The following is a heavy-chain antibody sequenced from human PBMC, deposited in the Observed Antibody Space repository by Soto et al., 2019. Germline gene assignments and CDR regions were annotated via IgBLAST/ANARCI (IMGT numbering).Heavy chain of an antibody. D-gene: IGHD1-26*01. J-gene: IGHJ5*02. V-gene: IGHV4-34*01. CDR3: ARVPSSGSYYLNWFDP. Sequence: SETLSLTCAVYGGSFSGYYWSWIRQPPGKGLEWIGEINHSGSTNYNPSLKSRVTISVDTSKNQFSLKLSSVTAADTAVYYCARVPSSGSYYLNWFDPWGQGTLVTVSS. CDR1: GGSFSGYY. CDR2: INHSGST.